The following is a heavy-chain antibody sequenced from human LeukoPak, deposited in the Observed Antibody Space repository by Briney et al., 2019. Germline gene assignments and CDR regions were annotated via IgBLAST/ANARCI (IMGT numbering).Heavy chain of an antibody. Sequence: LGESLKISCKGSGYSFTSYWIGWVRQMPGKGLEWMGIIYPGDSDTRYSPSFQGQVTISADKSISTAYLQWSSLKASDTAMYYCARRNGYCSSTSCHYYFDYWGQGTLVTVSS. CDR2: IYPGDSDT. CDR3: ARRNGYCSSTSCHYYFDY. V-gene: IGHV5-51*01. D-gene: IGHD2-2*03. J-gene: IGHJ4*02. CDR1: GYSFTSYW.